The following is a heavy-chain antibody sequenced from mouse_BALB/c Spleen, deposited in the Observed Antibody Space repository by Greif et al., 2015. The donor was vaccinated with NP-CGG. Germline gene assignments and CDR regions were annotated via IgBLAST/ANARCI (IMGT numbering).Heavy chain of an antibody. Sequence: EVKLVESGGGLVQPGGSRKLSCAASGFTFSSFGMHWVRQAPEKGLECVAYISSGSSTIYYADTVKGRFTISRDNPKNTLFLQMTSLRSEDTAMYYCARWLGEKRAWFAYWGQGTLVTVSA. D-gene: IGHD4-1*01. CDR2: ISSGSSTI. V-gene: IGHV5-17*02. CDR3: ARWLGEKRAWFAY. J-gene: IGHJ3*01. CDR1: GFTFSSFG.